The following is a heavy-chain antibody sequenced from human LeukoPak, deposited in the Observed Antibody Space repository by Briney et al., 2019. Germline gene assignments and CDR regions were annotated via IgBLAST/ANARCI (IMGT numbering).Heavy chain of an antibody. D-gene: IGHD5-18*01. V-gene: IGHV3-48*04. J-gene: IGHJ4*02. CDR2: ISSSSSII. Sequence: GGSLRPSCAASGFTFSSYSMNWVRQAPGKGLERVSYISSSSSIIYYADSVKGRFTISRDNAKNSLYLQMNSLRAEDTAVYYCARDREVTDYWGQGTLVTVSS. CDR3: ARDREVTDY. CDR1: GFTFSSYS.